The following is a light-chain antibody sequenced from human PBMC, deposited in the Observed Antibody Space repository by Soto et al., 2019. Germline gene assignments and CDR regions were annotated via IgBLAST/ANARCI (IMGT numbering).Light chain of an antibody. CDR2: AAS. CDR3: QQSYNTPRT. Sequence: IQLTQSPSSLSASVGDRVTITCRASQGISSYLAWYQQKPGKAPKLLIYAASTLQSGVPSRFSGSGSGTDFTLTISSLQPEDFATYYCQQSYNTPRTFGQGTKVDNK. J-gene: IGKJ1*01. V-gene: IGKV1-39*01. CDR1: QGISSY.